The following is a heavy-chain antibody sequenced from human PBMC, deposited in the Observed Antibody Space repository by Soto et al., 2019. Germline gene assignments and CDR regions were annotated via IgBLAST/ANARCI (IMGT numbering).Heavy chain of an antibody. CDR1: PYTSSSYS. CDR3: ARALSPKHDYMDV. CDR2: INAGNGNT. J-gene: IGHJ6*03. Sequence: VLCKPAPYTSSSYSMHWVRQTPGQRLEWMGWINAGNGNTKYSQKFQGRVTITRDTSASTAYMELSSLRSEDTAVYYCARALSPKHDYMDVWGKGTTITVSS. V-gene: IGHV1-3*01.